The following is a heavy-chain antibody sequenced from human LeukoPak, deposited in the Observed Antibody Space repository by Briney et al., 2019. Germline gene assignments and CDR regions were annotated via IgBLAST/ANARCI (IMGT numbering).Heavy chain of an antibody. D-gene: IGHD3-10*01. Sequence: GASVKVSCKVSGYTLTVLSMHWVRQAPGKGLEWMGGFDPEDGETIYAQKFQGRVTMTEDTSTDTAYMELSSLRSEDTAVYYCAYGSYEKNDAFDIWGQGTMVTVSS. J-gene: IGHJ3*02. CDR2: FDPEDGET. V-gene: IGHV1-24*01. CDR3: AYGSYEKNDAFDI. CDR1: GYTLTVLS.